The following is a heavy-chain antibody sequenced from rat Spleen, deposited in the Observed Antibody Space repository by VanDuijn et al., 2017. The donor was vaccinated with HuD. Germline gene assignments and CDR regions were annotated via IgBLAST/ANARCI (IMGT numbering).Heavy chain of an antibody. CDR3: AREDYYNGNWYFDF. CDR2: IIFDGSST. V-gene: IGHV5-17*01. CDR1: GFTFSDYA. D-gene: IGHD1-1*01. Sequence: EVQLMESGGGLVQPGNSLKVSCAASGFTFSDYAMAWVRQSPKKGLEWVATIIFDGSSTYYPDSVKGRFTISRDNAKSSLYLQMNSLKSEDTATYYCAREDYYNGNWYFDFWGPGTMVTVSS. J-gene: IGHJ1*01.